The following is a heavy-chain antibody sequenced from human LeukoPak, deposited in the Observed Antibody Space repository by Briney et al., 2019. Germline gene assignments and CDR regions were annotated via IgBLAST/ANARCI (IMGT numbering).Heavy chain of an antibody. V-gene: IGHV4-59*08. CDR1: GGSISSYY. D-gene: IGHD3-10*01. Sequence: SETLSLTCTVSGGSISSYYWSWIRQPPGKGLVWIGYIYYSGSTNYNPSLRSRVTISVDTSKNQFSLKLSSVTAADTAVYYCAGLLWFGELSYFDYWGQGTLVTVSS. CDR2: IYYSGST. CDR3: AGLLWFGELSYFDY. J-gene: IGHJ4*02.